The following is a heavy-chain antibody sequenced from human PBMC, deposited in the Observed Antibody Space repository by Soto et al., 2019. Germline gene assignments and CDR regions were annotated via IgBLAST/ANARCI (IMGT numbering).Heavy chain of an antibody. CDR2: MNPNSGNT. CDR1: GYTFTSYD. J-gene: IGHJ3*02. V-gene: IGHV1-8*01. Sequence: ASVKVSCKASGYTFTSYDINWVRQATGQGLEWMGWMNPNSGNTGYAQKFQGRVTMTRNTSISTAYMELSSLRSEDTAVYYCARSPPSMVNIVVVPAATNDIWGQGQWSPSPQ. D-gene: IGHD2-2*01. CDR3: ARSPPSMVNIVVVPAATNDI.